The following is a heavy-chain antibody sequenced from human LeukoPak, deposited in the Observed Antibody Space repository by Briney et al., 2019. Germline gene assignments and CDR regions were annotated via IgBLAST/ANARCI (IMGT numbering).Heavy chain of an antibody. CDR3: ARVAVAGPTGWFDS. CDR1: GFALRSYT. D-gene: IGHD6-19*01. J-gene: IGHJ5*01. Sequence: GFLRLSCAASGFALRSYTVTWVRQAPGKGLEWVSSISSTSAYIYYAESVKGRFSISRDNVDNVVHLQMSSLRNEDTAFYYCARVAVAGPTGWFDSWGQGTLVTVSS. CDR2: ISSTSAYI. V-gene: IGHV3-21*01.